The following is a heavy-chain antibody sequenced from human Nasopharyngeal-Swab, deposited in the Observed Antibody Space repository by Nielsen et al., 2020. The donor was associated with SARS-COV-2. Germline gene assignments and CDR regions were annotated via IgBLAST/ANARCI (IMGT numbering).Heavy chain of an antibody. V-gene: IGHV3-53*04. J-gene: IGHJ6*02. CDR3: ARSLGNYDILTGYYWYYGMDV. CDR1: GFIVSSNY. D-gene: IGHD3-9*01. Sequence: GGSLRLSCAASGFIVSSNYMSWVRQAPGKGLEWVSVIYSGGSTYYADSVKGRFTISRHNSKNTLYLQMNSLRAEDTAVYYCARSLGNYDILTGYYWYYGMDVWGQGTTVTVSS. CDR2: IYSGGST.